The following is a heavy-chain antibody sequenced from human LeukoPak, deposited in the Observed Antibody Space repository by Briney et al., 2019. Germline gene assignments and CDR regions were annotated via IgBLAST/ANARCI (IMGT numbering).Heavy chain of an antibody. J-gene: IGHJ5*02. D-gene: IGHD1-26*01. CDR3: AGGFYSGSFDP. V-gene: IGHV3-7*02. Sequence: GGSLRLSCAASGXTFSRYWMAWVRQAPGKGLEWVANIKQDGSEKYYVDSVKGRFTISRDNAKNSLFLQMNSLRAEDTAVYYCAGGFYSGSFDPWGQGTLVTVSS. CDR1: GXTFSRYW. CDR2: IKQDGSEK.